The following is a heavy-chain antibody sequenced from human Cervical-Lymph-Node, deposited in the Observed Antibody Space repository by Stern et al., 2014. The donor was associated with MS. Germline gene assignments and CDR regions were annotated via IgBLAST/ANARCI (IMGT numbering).Heavy chain of an antibody. CDR1: GGTFSNYA. J-gene: IGHJ1*01. D-gene: IGHD3-22*01. Sequence: VQLVQSGAEVKKPGSSVKVSCKASGGTFSNYAISWVRQAPGQGLEWMGGIIPIYCTANYAQKFQGRVTIPADESTSTAYMELSSLRSEDTAVYYCSRGIGGYYYEYFHHWGQGTLVTVSS. V-gene: IGHV1-69*01. CDR3: SRGIGGYYYEYFHH. CDR2: IIPIYCTA.